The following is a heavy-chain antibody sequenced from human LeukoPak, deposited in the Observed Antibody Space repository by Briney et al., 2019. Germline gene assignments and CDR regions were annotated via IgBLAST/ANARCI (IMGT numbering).Heavy chain of an antibody. CDR3: ARELLWFGDYYYYGMDV. CDR1: GYTFTGYY. CDR2: INPNSGGT. V-gene: IGHV1-2*02. Sequence: ASVKVSCKASGYTFTGYYMHWVRQAPGQGLEWMGWINPNSGGTNYAQKFQGRVTMTRDTSISTAYMELSRPRSDDTAVYYCARELLWFGDYYYYGMDVWGQGTTVTVSS. J-gene: IGHJ6*02. D-gene: IGHD3-10*01.